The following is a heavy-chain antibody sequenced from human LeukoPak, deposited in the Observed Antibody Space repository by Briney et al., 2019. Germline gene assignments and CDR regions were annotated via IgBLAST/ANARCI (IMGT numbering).Heavy chain of an antibody. D-gene: IGHD6-13*01. CDR3: ARDPLSSSWSTYYYGLDV. V-gene: IGHV1-18*01. CDR2: ISAYSGDT. J-gene: IGHJ6*02. CDR1: GYTFTSYA. Sequence: ASVKVSCKASGYTFTSYAVSWVRQAPGQGLEWMVWISAYSGDTNYAQNLQGRVSMTTDTSTSTAYMELRSLRSDDTAVYYCARDPLSSSWSTYYYGLDVWGQGTTVTVSS.